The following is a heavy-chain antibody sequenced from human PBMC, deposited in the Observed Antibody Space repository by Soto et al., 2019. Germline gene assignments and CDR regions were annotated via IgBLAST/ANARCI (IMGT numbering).Heavy chain of an antibody. CDR1: GFSLTTTGVG. CDR2: IYWDDDK. D-gene: IGHD2-8*01. CDR3: VHSYGAQVCHDYYGGDV. J-gene: IGHJ6*02. Sequence: QITLKESGPTLVKPTQTLTLTCTFSGFSLTTTGVGVGWIRQPPGKALEWLALIYWDDDKRYGPSLKSTLNFTKDASKIQMVLTMTNMDPVDTATYYCVHSYGAQVCHDYYGGDVWGQGTTVTVSS. V-gene: IGHV2-5*05.